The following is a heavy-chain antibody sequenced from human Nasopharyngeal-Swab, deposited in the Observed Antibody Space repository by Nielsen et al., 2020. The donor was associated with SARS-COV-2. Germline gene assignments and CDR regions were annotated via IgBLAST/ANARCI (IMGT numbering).Heavy chain of an antibody. CDR3: ASEPGGMAAPGKHFDP. V-gene: IGHV1-46*01. Sequence: SVKVSCKASGYTFSHYFMHWVRQAPGQGLEWMGVITPSGGATNYARKFRGRVTMTRDPSTSTVYLDLSSLKSEDTAVYFCASEPGGMAAPGKHFDPWGQGTLVTVSS. CDR2: ITPSGGAT. J-gene: IGHJ5*02. D-gene: IGHD6-13*01. CDR1: GYTFSHYF.